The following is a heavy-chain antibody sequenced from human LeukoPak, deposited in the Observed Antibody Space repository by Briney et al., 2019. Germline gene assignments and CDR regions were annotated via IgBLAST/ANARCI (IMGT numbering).Heavy chain of an antibody. CDR1: GFTFRSYA. Sequence: PGGSLRLSCAASGFTFRSYAMHWVRQAPGKGLEWVALISYDGSNKYYADSVKGRFTISRDNSKNTLYLQMNSLRAEDTAVYYCAMSSGYYYAKIDYWGQGTLVTVSS. J-gene: IGHJ4*02. CDR2: ISYDGSNK. CDR3: AMSSGYYYAKIDY. V-gene: IGHV3-30*14. D-gene: IGHD3-22*01.